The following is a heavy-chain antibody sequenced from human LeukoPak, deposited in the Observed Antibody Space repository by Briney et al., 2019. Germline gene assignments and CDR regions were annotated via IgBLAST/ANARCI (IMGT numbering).Heavy chain of an antibody. D-gene: IGHD2-2*01. CDR2: IKSKTDGCTK. CDR3: TTDRCSSTSCRPTDY. Sequence: GGSLRLSCAASGFTFSNAWMSWVRQAPGKGLEWVGRIKSKTDGCTKDYAAPVKGRFTISRDDSKNTLYLQMNSLKPEDTAVYYCTTDRCSSTSCRPTDYWGQGTLVTVSS. J-gene: IGHJ4*02. V-gene: IGHV3-15*01. CDR1: GFTFSNAW.